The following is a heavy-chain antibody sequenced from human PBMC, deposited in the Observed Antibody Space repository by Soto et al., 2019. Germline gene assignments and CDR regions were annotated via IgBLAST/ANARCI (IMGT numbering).Heavy chain of an antibody. D-gene: IGHD2-2*01. J-gene: IGHJ3*02. Sequence: QVQLVESGGGLVKPGWSLRLSCAASGLTFSDYYMRWIRQAPGKGLEWVSYISSSGSTIYYADSVKGRFTISRDNAKNSLYLQMNSLRAEDTAVYYCARDTYQLLYAFDIWGQGTMLTVSS. V-gene: IGHV3-11*01. CDR1: GLTFSDYY. CDR3: ARDTYQLLYAFDI. CDR2: ISSSGSTI.